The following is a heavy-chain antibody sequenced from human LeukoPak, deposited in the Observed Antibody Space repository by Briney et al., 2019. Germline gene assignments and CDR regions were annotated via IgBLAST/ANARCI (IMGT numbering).Heavy chain of an antibody. CDR1: GFTFSSYW. V-gene: IGHV3-7*01. Sequence: GGSLRLSCAASGFTFSSYWMSWVRQAPGKGQERVANIKQDGSEKYYVDSVKGRFTISRDNAKNSLYLQMNSLRAEDTAVYYCARGLVPAANDYYYMDVWGKGTTVTVSS. CDR2: IKQDGSEK. CDR3: ARGLVPAANDYYYMDV. D-gene: IGHD2-2*01. J-gene: IGHJ6*03.